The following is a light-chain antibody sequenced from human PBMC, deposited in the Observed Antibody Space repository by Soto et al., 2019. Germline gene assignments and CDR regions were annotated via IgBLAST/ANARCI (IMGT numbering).Light chain of an antibody. J-gene: IGKJ2*01. V-gene: IGKV3-11*01. Sequence: EIVLTQSPATLSLSPGERATLSCRVSQSVSSYLAWYQQKPGQAPRLLIYDASNRATGIPARFSGSGSGTDFTLTISSLEPEDFAVYYCQQGSNWPPAYTFGQGTKLEIK. CDR1: QSVSSY. CDR2: DAS. CDR3: QQGSNWPPAYT.